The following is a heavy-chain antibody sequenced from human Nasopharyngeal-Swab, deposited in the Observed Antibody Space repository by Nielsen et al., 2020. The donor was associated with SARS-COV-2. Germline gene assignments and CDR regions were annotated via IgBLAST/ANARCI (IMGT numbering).Heavy chain of an antibody. CDR1: GGSFSGYY. CDR2: INHSGST. D-gene: IGHD3-10*01. V-gene: IGHV4-34*01. Sequence: SETLSLTCAVYGGSFSGYYWSWIRQPPGKGLEWIGEINHSGSTNYNPSLKSRVTISVDTSKNQFSLKLSSVTAADTAVYYCARGVRFTRITMVRGPIESVYGMDVWGQGTTVTVSS. CDR3: ARGVRFTRITMVRGPIESVYGMDV. J-gene: IGHJ6*02.